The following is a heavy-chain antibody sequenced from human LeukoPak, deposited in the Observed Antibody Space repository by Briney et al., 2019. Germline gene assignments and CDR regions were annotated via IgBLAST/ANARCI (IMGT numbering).Heavy chain of an antibody. J-gene: IGHJ6*03. CDR3: AQSGASYYYYMDV. CDR1: GFTLSSYA. CDR2: ISGSGGST. V-gene: IGHV3-23*01. Sequence: GGSLRLSCAASGFTLSSYAMSWVRQAPGKGLEWVSAISGSGGSTYYADSVKGRFTISRDNSKNTLYLQMNSLRAEDTAVYYCAQSGASYYYYMDVWGKGTTVTVSS.